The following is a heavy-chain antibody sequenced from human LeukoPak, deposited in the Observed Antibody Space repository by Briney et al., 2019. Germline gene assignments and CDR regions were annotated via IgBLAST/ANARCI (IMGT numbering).Heavy chain of an antibody. Sequence: ETSQTLSLTCTVSGGSISSGGYYWRWIRQHPGKGLEWIGYTYYSGSTYYNPSLKSLITISVDTSKNQFSLKLSSVTAADTAVYYCARGEHYYDSSGYYYWGQGTLVTVSS. CDR3: ARGEHYYDSSGYYY. V-gene: IGHV4-31*01. CDR2: TYYSGST. D-gene: IGHD3-22*01. J-gene: IGHJ4*02. CDR1: GGSISSGGYY.